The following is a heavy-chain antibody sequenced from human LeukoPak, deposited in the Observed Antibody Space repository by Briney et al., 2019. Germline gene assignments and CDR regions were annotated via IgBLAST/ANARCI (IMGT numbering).Heavy chain of an antibody. V-gene: IGHV3-48*01. J-gene: IGHJ4*02. D-gene: IGHD3-10*01. CDR1: GFTFSNAW. CDR3: ARDFARQYYGSGSYPDY. Sequence: PGGSLRLSCAASGFTFSNAWMTWVRQAPGKGLEWVSYITGSSTTIYYADSVKGRFTISRDNAKNSLYLQMNSLRAEDTAVYYCARDFARQYYGSGSYPDYWGQGTLVTVSS. CDR2: ITGSSTTI.